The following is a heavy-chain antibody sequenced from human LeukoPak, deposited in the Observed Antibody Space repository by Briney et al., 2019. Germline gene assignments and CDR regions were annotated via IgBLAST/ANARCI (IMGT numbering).Heavy chain of an antibody. J-gene: IGHJ5*02. CDR1: GFTFSSYW. D-gene: IGHD6-13*01. CDR2: LSTDGSST. CDR3: ARAGYSAGLDP. V-gene: IGHV3-74*01. Sequence: GGSLRLSCAASGFTFSSYWMNWVRQAPGKGLVWVSSLSTDGSSTYYADSVKGRITISRDNAKNTLHLQMNSLRAEDTAVYYCARAGYSAGLDPWGQGTLVTVSS.